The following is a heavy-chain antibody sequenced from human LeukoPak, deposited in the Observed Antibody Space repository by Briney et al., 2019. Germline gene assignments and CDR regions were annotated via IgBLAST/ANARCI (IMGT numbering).Heavy chain of an antibody. CDR2: VYYSGST. CDR1: GGSISSGGYY. Sequence: PSETLSLTCTVSGGSISSGGYYWTWIRQPPGKGLEWIGYVYYSGSTNYSPSLKSRVTISVDTSKNQFSLKLSSVTAADTAVYYCARHPYYYDSSAYFAFDIWGQGTMVTVSS. D-gene: IGHD3-22*01. CDR3: ARHPYYYDSSAYFAFDI. J-gene: IGHJ3*02. V-gene: IGHV4-61*08.